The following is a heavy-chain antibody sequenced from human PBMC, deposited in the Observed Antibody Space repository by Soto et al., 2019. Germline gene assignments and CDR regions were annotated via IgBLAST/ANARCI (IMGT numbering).Heavy chain of an antibody. CDR3: TTPVEYCSSTSCYRDYYYYMDV. CDR1: GFTFSGSA. V-gene: IGHV3-73*01. D-gene: IGHD2-2*01. Sequence: PGGSLRLSCAASGFTFSGSAMHWVRQASGKGLEWVGRIRSKANSYATAYAASVKGRFTISRDDSKNTAFLQMNSLKTEGTAVYYCTTPVEYCSSTSCYRDYYYYMDVWGKGTTVTVSS. CDR2: IRSKANSYAT. J-gene: IGHJ6*03.